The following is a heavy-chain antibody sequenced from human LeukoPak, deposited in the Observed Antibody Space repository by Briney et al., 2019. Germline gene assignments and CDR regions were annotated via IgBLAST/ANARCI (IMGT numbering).Heavy chain of an antibody. Sequence: PSETLSLTCTVSGGSISNYYWSWIRQPAGKGLEWIGRIYTSGSTNYNPSLKSRVTMSVDTSKNQFSLKLSSVTAADTAVYYCASFSSSWYAAFDIWGQGTMVTVSS. D-gene: IGHD6-13*01. V-gene: IGHV4-4*07. CDR2: IYTSGST. CDR3: ASFSSSWYAAFDI. CDR1: GGSISNYY. J-gene: IGHJ3*02.